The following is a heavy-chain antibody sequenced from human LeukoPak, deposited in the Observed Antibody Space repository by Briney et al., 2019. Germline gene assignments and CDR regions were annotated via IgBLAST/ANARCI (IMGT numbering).Heavy chain of an antibody. V-gene: IGHV3-66*01. CDR3: VRDSASRSSGIFDS. Sequence: ETLSLTCAVYGGSFSGYYWSWVRQAPGKGLEWVSVIYSGGSTYYADSVKGRFTISRDNSKNTLYLQMNSLRAEDTAVYYCVRDSASRSSGIFDSWGQGTLVTVSS. J-gene: IGHJ4*02. D-gene: IGHD6-6*01. CDR2: IYSGGST. CDR1: GGSFSGYY.